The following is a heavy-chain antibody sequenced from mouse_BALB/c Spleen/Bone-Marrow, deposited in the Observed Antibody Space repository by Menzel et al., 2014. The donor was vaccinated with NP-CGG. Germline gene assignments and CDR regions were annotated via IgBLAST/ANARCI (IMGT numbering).Heavy chain of an antibody. CDR1: GFTFSSYT. Sequence: EVKLVESGGGLVKPGGSLKLSCAASGFTFSSYTMSWVRQTPEKRLEWVATISSGGSYTYYPDSVKGRFTISRDNAKNTLYLQMSSLKSEDTAIYYCTRIYYDYAWFAYWGQGTLVTVSA. V-gene: IGHV5-6-4*01. D-gene: IGHD2-4*01. CDR3: TRIYYDYAWFAY. CDR2: ISSGGSYT. J-gene: IGHJ3*01.